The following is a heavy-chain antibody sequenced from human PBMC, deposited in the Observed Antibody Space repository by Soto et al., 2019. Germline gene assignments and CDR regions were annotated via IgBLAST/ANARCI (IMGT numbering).Heavy chain of an antibody. V-gene: IGHV4-61*08. CDR2: VHYSGST. D-gene: IGHD6-25*01. CDR3: ARHKDAGSDRGGMDV. J-gene: IGHJ6*02. CDR1: GGSISIGDYY. Sequence: SETLSLTCTVSGGSISIGDYYWTWIRQPPGKGLEWIGNVHYSGSTNYNPSVKSRVTTSVDTAKNQLSLNLSSVTAADTAVYYCARHKDAGSDRGGMDVWGQGTTVTVSS.